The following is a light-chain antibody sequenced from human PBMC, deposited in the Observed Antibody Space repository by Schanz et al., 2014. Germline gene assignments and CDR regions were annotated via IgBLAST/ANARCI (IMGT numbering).Light chain of an antibody. CDR3: QQYGRSPNT. CDR1: QSVSSN. V-gene: IGKV3-15*01. J-gene: IGKJ5*01. CDR2: GAS. Sequence: EIVMTQSPATLSVSPGERATLSCRASQSVSSNLAWYQQKPGQAPRLLIYGASTRATGIPARFSGSGSGTEFTLTISSLQSEDFAVYYCQQYGRSPNTFGQGTRLEIK.